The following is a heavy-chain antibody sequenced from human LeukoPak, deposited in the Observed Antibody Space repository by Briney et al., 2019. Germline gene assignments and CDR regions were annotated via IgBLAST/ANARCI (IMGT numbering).Heavy chain of an antibody. V-gene: IGHV3-23*01. Sequence: GGSLRLSCAASGFTVSSNYMSWVRQAPGKGLEWVSAISGSGGSTYYADSVKGRFTISRDNSKNTLYLQMNSLRAEDTAVYYCAKSPQGLYYYDSSGYLTFAYWGQGTLVTVSS. CDR1: GFTVSSNY. CDR3: AKSPQGLYYYDSSGYLTFAY. J-gene: IGHJ4*02. D-gene: IGHD3-22*01. CDR2: ISGSGGST.